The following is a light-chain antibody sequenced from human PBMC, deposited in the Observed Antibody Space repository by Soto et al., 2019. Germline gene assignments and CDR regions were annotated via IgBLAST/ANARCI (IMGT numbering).Light chain of an antibody. CDR1: SSDVGRYNY. V-gene: IGLV2-8*01. J-gene: IGLJ1*01. Sequence: QSALTQPPSASGSPGQSVTISCTGTSSDVGRYNYVSWYQQHPGKAPKLMIYEVSKRPSGVPDRFSGSKSGNAASLTVSGLQAEDEADYYCSSYGGSNRYVFGTGTKVNVL. CDR3: SSYGGSNRYV. CDR2: EVS.